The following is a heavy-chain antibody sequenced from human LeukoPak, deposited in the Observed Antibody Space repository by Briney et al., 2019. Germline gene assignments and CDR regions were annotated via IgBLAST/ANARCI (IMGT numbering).Heavy chain of an antibody. J-gene: IGHJ4*02. CDR2: IYSGGST. CDR3: ARVVPHPIHGG. V-gene: IGHV3-53*01. CDR1: GFTVSSNC. D-gene: IGHD3-16*01. Sequence: PGGSLRLSCAASGFTVSSNCMSWVRQAPGKGLEWVSIIYSGGSTYYADSVKGRFTISRDNSKNTLYLQMNSLRAEDTAVYYCARVVPHPIHGGWGQGTLVTVSS.